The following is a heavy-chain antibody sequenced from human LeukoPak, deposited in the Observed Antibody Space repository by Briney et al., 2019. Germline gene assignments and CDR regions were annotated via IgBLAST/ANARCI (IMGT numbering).Heavy chain of an antibody. Sequence: GGPLRLSCAASGFTFNNAWMNWVRQAPGKGLEWVVRIKSKSDGGTTDYAAPVKGRFTISRDDSKNTLYLQMNSLKTEDTAVYYCSTTYYYDSSEGYWGQGTLVTVSS. CDR3: STTYYYDSSEGY. CDR2: IKSKSDGGTT. J-gene: IGHJ4*02. CDR1: GFTFNNAW. D-gene: IGHD3-22*01. V-gene: IGHV3-15*07.